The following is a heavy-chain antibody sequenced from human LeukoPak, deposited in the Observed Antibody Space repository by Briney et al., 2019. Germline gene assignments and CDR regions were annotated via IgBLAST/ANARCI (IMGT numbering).Heavy chain of an antibody. D-gene: IGHD2-21*01. CDR1: GGSISSYY. Sequence: SETLSLTCTVYGGSISSYYWSWIRQPPGKGLEWIGYIYYSGSTNYNPSLKSRVTISVDTSKNQFSLKLSSVTAADTAVYYCARYSPRRPSYWGQGTLVTVSS. V-gene: IGHV4-59*08. CDR2: IYYSGST. CDR3: ARYSPRRPSY. J-gene: IGHJ4*02.